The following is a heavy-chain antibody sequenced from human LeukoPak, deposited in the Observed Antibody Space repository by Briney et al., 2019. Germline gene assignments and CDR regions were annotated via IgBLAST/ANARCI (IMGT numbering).Heavy chain of an antibody. CDR1: GFTFGDYA. J-gene: IGHJ4*02. V-gene: IGHV3-15*01. CDR3: TTDRYYDILTGLLLNY. D-gene: IGHD3-9*01. CDR2: IKSKTGGGTT. Sequence: PGGSLRLSCTASGFTFGDYAMSWVRQPPGKGLEWVGRIKSKTGGGTTDYAAPVKGRFTISRDDSENTLYLQMNSLKTDDTAVYYCTTDRYYDILTGLLLNYWGQGTLVTVSS.